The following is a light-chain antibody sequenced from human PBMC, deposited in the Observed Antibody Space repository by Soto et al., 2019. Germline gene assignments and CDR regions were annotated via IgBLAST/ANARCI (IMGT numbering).Light chain of an antibody. Sequence: DIQITQAPSTLSGSVGDRVTLTFRARPNISRWLAWYQQKPGKAPKLLIYKASTLKSGVPSRFSGSGSGTEFTLTISSLQPDDFATYYCQHYNSYSEAFGQGTKVELK. J-gene: IGKJ1*01. CDR1: PNISRW. CDR2: KAS. CDR3: QHYNSYSEA. V-gene: IGKV1-5*03.